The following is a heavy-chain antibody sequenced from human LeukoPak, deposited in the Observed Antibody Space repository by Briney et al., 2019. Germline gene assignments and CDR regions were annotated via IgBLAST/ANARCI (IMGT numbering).Heavy chain of an antibody. Sequence: PGGSLRLSCAASGFTFSSYGMHWVRQAPGKGLEWVAVISYDGSNKYYADSVKGRFTISRDNSKNTLYLQMNSLRAEDTAVYYCAKDLDTAMVFFDYWGQGTLVTVSS. CDR1: GFTFSSYG. V-gene: IGHV3-30*18. J-gene: IGHJ4*02. CDR2: ISYDGSNK. D-gene: IGHD5-18*01. CDR3: AKDLDTAMVFFDY.